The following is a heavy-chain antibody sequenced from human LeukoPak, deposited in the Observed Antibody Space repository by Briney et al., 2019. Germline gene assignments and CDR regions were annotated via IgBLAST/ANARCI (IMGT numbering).Heavy chain of an antibody. V-gene: IGHV1-69*05. CDR3: ARGGRTVTPNIVYFDY. D-gene: IGHD4-17*01. CDR2: IIPIFGTA. Sequence: ASVKVSCKASGGTFSSYAISWVRQAPGQGLEWTGGIIPIFGTANYAQKFQGRVTITTDESTSTAYMELSSLRSEDTAVYYCARGGRTVTPNIVYFDYWGQGTLVTVSS. J-gene: IGHJ4*02. CDR1: GGTFSSYA.